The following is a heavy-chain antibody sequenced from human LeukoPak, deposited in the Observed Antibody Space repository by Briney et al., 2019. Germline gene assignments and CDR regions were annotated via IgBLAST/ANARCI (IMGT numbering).Heavy chain of an antibody. D-gene: IGHD6-13*01. CDR1: GFTFSSYS. CDR2: ISSSSSYI. J-gene: IGHJ4*02. CDR3: ARYHSSSWYYNY. Sequence: GGSLRPSCAASGFTFSSYSMNWVRQAPGKGLEWVSSISSSSSYIYYADSVKGRFTISRDNAKNSLYLQMNSLRAEDTAVYYCARYHSSSWYYNYWGQGTLVTVSS. V-gene: IGHV3-21*01.